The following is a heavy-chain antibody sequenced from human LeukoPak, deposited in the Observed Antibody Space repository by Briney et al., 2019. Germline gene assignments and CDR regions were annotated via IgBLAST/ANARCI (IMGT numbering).Heavy chain of an antibody. Sequence: GGSLRLSCAASGLTVSSEYMSWVRQAPGKGLEWVAVISYDGSNKYYADSVKGRFTISRDNSKNTLYLQMNSLRAEDTAVYYCAREDIAVAGTYFDPWGQGTLVTVSS. CDR2: ISYDGSNK. J-gene: IGHJ5*02. D-gene: IGHD6-19*01. CDR1: GLTVSSEY. CDR3: AREDIAVAGTYFDP. V-gene: IGHV3-30-3*01.